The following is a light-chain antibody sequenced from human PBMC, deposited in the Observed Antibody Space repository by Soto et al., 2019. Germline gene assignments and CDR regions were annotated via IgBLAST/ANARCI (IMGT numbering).Light chain of an antibody. CDR2: AAS. J-gene: IGKJ4*01. V-gene: IGKV1-12*01. Sequence: IRMTPSPSSLSASTLYGVTIIFRASQGISSWLAWYQQKPGKAPKLLIYAASSLQSGVPSGFSGSGSGTDFTLTISSLQPEDFATYYCQQANSFPLTFGGGTKVDIK. CDR3: QQANSFPLT. CDR1: QGISSW.